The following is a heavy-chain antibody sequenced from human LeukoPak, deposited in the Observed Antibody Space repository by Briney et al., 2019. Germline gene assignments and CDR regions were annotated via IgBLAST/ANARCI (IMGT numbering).Heavy chain of an antibody. D-gene: IGHD3-22*01. CDR2: FYSSEIS. CDR3: ARVRRDYDSSGYYDP. J-gene: IGHJ5*02. V-gene: IGHV4-4*07. Sequence: PSETLSLTCTVSGGSISRYFWTWLRQPAGKRLEWLGRFYSSEISDYNPSLKSRVTMSVDTSKNQFSLKLTSVTAADTAVYYCARVRRDYDSSGYYDPWGQGTLVIVSA. CDR1: GGSISRYF.